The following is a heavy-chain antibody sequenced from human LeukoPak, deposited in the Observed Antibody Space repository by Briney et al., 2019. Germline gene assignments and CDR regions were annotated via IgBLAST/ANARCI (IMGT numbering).Heavy chain of an antibody. V-gene: IGHV3-30-3*01. Sequence: PGGSLRLSCAASGFTFSSYAMHWVRQAPGKGLEWVAVISYDGSNKYYADSVKGRFTISRDNSKNTLYLQMNSLRAEDTAVYYCARDVRAYGMDVWGQGTTVTVSS. CDR1: GFTFSSYA. J-gene: IGHJ6*02. CDR2: ISYDGSNK. CDR3: ARDVRAYGMDV.